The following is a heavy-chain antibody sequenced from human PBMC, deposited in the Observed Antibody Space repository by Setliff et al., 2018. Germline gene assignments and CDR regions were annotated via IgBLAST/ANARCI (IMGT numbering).Heavy chain of an antibody. CDR2: IYYRGTT. CDR1: GGFIRDYY. Sequence: SETLSLTCTVSGGFIRDYYWNWIRQSPGKGLEWIGYIYYRGTTNYNSSLKSRVTISIDMSKNQFSLKLSSATAADTAVYFCAAVGIDAGGGWFDPWGHGIPVTVSS. D-gene: IGHD1-26*01. CDR3: AAVGIDAGGGWFDP. V-gene: IGHV4-59*01. J-gene: IGHJ5*02.